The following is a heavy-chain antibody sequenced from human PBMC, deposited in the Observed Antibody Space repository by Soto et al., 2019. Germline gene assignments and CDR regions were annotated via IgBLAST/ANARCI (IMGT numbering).Heavy chain of an antibody. J-gene: IGHJ5*02. CDR2: IYYSGST. CDR1: GGSISSYY. D-gene: IGHD3-10*01. V-gene: IGHV4-59*12. CDR3: ARDSRGWTPGGWFDP. Sequence: SETLSLTCTVSGGSISSYYWSWIRQPPGKGLEWIGYIYYSGSTNYNPSLKSRVTISVDTSKNQFSLKLSSVTAADTAVYYCARDSRGWTPGGWFDPWGQGTLVTVSS.